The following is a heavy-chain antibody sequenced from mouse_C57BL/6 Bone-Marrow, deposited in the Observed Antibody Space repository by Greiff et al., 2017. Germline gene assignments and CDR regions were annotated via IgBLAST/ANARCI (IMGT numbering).Heavy chain of an antibody. CDR1: GYTFTDYY. V-gene: IGHV1-26*01. Sequence: VQLQQSGPELVKPGASVKISCKASGYTFTDYYMNWVKQSHGKSLEWIGDINPNNGGTSYNQKFKGKATLTVDKSSSTAYMELRSLTSEDSAVYFCAREEGYYYDPYWGQGTTLTVSS. CDR2: INPNNGGT. CDR3: AREEGYYYDPY. D-gene: IGHD1-1*01. J-gene: IGHJ2*01.